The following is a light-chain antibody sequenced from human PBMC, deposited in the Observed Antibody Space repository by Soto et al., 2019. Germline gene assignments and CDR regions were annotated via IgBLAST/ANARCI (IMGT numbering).Light chain of an antibody. CDR3: QQYGSSGT. J-gene: IGKJ1*01. V-gene: IGKV3-20*01. CDR1: QSVSSN. Sequence: EVVMTQSPATLSVSPGERVTLSCRASQSVSSNLAWYRQRPGQAPRLLIYGASNRATGIPDRFSGSGSGTDFTLTISRLEPEDFAVYYCQQYGSSGTFGQGTKVDI. CDR2: GAS.